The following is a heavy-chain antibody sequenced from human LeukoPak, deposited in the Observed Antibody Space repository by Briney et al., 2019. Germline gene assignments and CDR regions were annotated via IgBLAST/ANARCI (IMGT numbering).Heavy chain of an antibody. V-gene: IGHV4-59*01. Sequence: SETLSLTCTVSGGSISNYYWSWIRQPPGKGLEWIGYIYYSGSTNYNPSLKSRVTISVDTSKNQFSLKPSSVTAADTAVYYCARVPAAISYYSYGMDVWGKGTTVTVSS. CDR3: ARVPAAISYYSYGMDV. J-gene: IGHJ6*04. D-gene: IGHD2-2*01. CDR1: GGSISNYY. CDR2: IYYSGST.